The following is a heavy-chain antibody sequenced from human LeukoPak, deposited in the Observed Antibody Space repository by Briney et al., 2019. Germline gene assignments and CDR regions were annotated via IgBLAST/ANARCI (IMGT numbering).Heavy chain of an antibody. CDR2: IYYSGST. CDR3: ARVGCSGGSCYSDAFDI. J-gene: IGHJ3*02. D-gene: IGHD2-15*01. Sequence: SETLSLTCTVSGGSISSYYWSWIRQPLGKGLEWIGYIYYSGSTNYNPSLKSRVTISVDTSKNQFSLKLSSVTAADTAVYYCARVGCSGGSCYSDAFDIWGQGTMVTVSS. V-gene: IGHV4-59*01. CDR1: GGSISSYY.